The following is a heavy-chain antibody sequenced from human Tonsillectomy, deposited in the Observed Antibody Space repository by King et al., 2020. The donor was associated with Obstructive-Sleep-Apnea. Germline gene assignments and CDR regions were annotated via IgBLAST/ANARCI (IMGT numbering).Heavy chain of an antibody. CDR2: ISYDGNNK. Sequence: VQLVESGGGVVQPGRSLRLSCAASGFTFTSYAMHWVRQAPGKGLEWGAVISYDGNNKYHADSVKGRFTISRDNFKNILYLQMNSLRPEDTAVYYCARGPGGDYRISDFDYWGQGTLVTVSS. V-gene: IGHV3-30-3*01. CDR3: ARGPGGDYRISDFDY. J-gene: IGHJ4*02. D-gene: IGHD3-3*01. CDR1: GFTFTSYA.